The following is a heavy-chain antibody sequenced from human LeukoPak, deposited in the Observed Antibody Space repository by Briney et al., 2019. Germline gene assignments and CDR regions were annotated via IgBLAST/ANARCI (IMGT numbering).Heavy chain of an antibody. Sequence: SETLSLTCTVSGYSISSGYYWGWIRQPPGKGLEWIGSIEYTGSTYYNPSLKSRVTISVDTSKNQFSLKLNSLTAADTAVYYCATNTRAYYYDSSGYYVPSYFDYWGQGTLVTVSS. D-gene: IGHD3-22*01. J-gene: IGHJ4*02. CDR2: IEYTGST. V-gene: IGHV4-38-2*02. CDR3: ATNTRAYYYDSSGYYVPSYFDY. CDR1: GYSISSGYY.